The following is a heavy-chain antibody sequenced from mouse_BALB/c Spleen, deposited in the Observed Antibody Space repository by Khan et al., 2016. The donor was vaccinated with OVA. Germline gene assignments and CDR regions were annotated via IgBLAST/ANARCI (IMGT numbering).Heavy chain of an antibody. D-gene: IGHD1-1*01. Sequence: EVELVESGGDLVKPGGSLKLSCAASGFTFSTYGMSWVRQTPDKRLEWVAGISSGGSYTYYPDRVKGRFTISRDNAKNTLHLQMSRLKSEDTAMYYCTRLVYYYKSEGFAYWGQGTLVTVSA. CDR2: ISSGGSYT. V-gene: IGHV5-6*01. CDR3: TRLVYYYKSEGFAY. CDR1: GFTFSTYG. J-gene: IGHJ3*01.